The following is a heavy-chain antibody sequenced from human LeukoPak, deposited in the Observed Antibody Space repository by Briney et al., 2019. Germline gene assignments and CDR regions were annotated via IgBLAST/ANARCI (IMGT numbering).Heavy chain of an antibody. D-gene: IGHD2-2*01. CDR1: GGSISSSSYY. J-gene: IGHJ4*02. CDR3: ARRGGYCSSTSCYEGGRLPFDY. V-gene: IGHV4-39*01. Sequence: PSETLSLTCTVSGGSISSSSYYWGWIRQPPGKGLEWIGSIYYSGSTYYNPSLKSRVTISVDTSKNQFSLKLSSVTAADTAVYYCARRGGYCSSTSCYEGGRLPFDYWGQGTLVTVSS. CDR2: IYYSGST.